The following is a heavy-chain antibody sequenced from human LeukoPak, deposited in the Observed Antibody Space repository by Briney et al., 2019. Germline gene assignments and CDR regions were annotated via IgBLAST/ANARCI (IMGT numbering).Heavy chain of an antibody. D-gene: IGHD4-17*01. J-gene: IGHJ2*01. CDR2: MYSGGST. CDR1: GFTVSSNY. V-gene: IGHV3-66*01. CDR3: AKGGHADYGDYSHLWYFDL. Sequence: GGSLRLSCAASGFTVSSNYMNWVRQAPGKGLEWVSVMYSGGSTFYGDSVKGRFTISRDNSMNTLYLQMNSLRAEDTAVYYCAKGGHADYGDYSHLWYFDLWGRGTLVTVSS.